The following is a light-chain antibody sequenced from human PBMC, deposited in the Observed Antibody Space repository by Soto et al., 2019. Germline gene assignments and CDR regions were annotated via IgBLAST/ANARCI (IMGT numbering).Light chain of an antibody. CDR3: QQYNTWPPIT. CDR2: GAS. Sequence: EIVMTQSPATLSLSPGERATLSCRASQSVSSNLAWYQQKPGQAPRLLIYGASTRATGIPVRFSGSGSGTEFTLTISSLQSEDFEVYYCQQYNTWPPITFGQGTRLESK. V-gene: IGKV3-15*01. CDR1: QSVSSN. J-gene: IGKJ5*01.